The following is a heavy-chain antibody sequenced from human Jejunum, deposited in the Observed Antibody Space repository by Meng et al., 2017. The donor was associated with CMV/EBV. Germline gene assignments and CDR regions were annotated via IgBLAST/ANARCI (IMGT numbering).Heavy chain of an antibody. CDR2: IWSASQFI. V-gene: IGHV3-21*01. Sequence: LQLWGSRGGLVPRSRCRSLSCACSAPTVRSSSMDWVREPPGEGLELVGSIWSASQFIYYAATVKAKFTISIENATRTLYPQTNCPGATDTAVYCCARLQPTSWWDYWGQGTLVTVSS. D-gene: IGHD2-15*01. CDR3: ARLQPTSWWDY. J-gene: IGHJ4*02. CDR1: APTVRSSS.